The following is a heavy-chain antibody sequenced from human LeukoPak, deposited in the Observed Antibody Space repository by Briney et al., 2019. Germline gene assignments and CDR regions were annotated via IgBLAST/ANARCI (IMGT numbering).Heavy chain of an antibody. D-gene: IGHD5-12*01. V-gene: IGHV4-61*01. Sequence: PSETLSLTCTVSGGSVSSGSYYWSWIRQPPGKGLEWIGYIYYSGSTNYNPSLKSRVTISVDTSKNQFSLKLSPVTAADTAVYYCAGQYSGYDSGAEYFQHWGQGTLVTVSS. CDR1: GGSVSSGSYY. CDR2: IYYSGST. J-gene: IGHJ1*01. CDR3: AGQYSGYDSGAEYFQH.